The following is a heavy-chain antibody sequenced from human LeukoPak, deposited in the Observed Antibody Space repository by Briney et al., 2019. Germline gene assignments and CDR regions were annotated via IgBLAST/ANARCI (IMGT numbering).Heavy chain of an antibody. D-gene: IGHD5-18*01. J-gene: IGHJ5*02. Sequence: SETLSLTCTVSGGSISSSSYYWGWIRQPPGKGLEWIGSIYYSGSTYYNPSLKSRVTISVDTSKNQFSLKLSSVTAADTAVYYCARGGGYSYGYANWFDPWGQGTLVTVSS. CDR1: GGSISSSSYY. CDR2: IYYSGST. CDR3: ARGGGYSYGYANWFDP. V-gene: IGHV4-39*07.